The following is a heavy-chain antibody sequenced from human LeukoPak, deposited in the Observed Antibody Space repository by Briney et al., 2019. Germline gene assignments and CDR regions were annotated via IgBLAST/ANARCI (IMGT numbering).Heavy chain of an antibody. J-gene: IGHJ4*02. CDR1: QFHFPFSHYG. CDR3: AKDAQRGFDYSNSLEY. Sequence: GGSLTLSCVAAQFHFPFSHYGMHWVRQAPGRGLEWVAVIWSDGTNQYYADSVKGRFTISRDNSKNTVYLQMNSLRAEDTAVYFCAKDAQRGFDYSNSLEYWGQGTLVTDSS. D-gene: IGHD4-11*01. CDR2: IWSDGTNQ. V-gene: IGHV3-33*06.